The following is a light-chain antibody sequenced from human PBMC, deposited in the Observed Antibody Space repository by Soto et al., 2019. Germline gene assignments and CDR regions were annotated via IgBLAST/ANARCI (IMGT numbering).Light chain of an antibody. Sequence: QSALTQPASVSGSPGQSITISCTGTSSDVGSYNLVSWYQQHPGKAPKLMIYEGSKRPSGVSNRFSGSKSGNTASLTISGLQAEDEADYYGCSYAGSSTFVFGTGTKATVL. CDR1: SSDVGSYNL. V-gene: IGLV2-23*03. CDR3: CSYAGSSTFV. CDR2: EGS. J-gene: IGLJ1*01.